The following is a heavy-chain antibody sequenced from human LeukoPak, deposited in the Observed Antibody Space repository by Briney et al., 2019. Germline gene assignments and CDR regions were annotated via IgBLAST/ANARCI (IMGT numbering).Heavy chain of an antibody. CDR2: IHPSGST. D-gene: IGHD4-11*01. Sequence: PSETLSLTCAVHGGSLSGQYWSWIRQPPGKGLEWIGEIHPSGSTNYNPSLESRVIISLDTSKNQFSLRPSSVTAADTALYYCARGYDYSKTGYWGQGTLVTVSS. J-gene: IGHJ4*02. CDR3: ARGYDYSKTGY. V-gene: IGHV4-34*01. CDR1: GGSLSGQY.